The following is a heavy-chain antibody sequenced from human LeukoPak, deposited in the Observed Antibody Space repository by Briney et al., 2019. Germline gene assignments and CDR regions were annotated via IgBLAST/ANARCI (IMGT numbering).Heavy chain of an antibody. V-gene: IGHV3-21*01. CDR3: ARDWAYCSSTSCYSDY. J-gene: IGHJ4*02. D-gene: IGHD2-2*01. CDR1: GFTFSSYS. CDR2: ISSSSSYI. Sequence: PGGSLRLSCAASGFTFSSYSMNWVRQAPGKGLEWVSSISSSSSYIYYADSVKGRFTISRDNAKNSLYLQMNSLGAEDTAVYYCARDWAYCSSTSCYSDYWGQGTLVTVSS.